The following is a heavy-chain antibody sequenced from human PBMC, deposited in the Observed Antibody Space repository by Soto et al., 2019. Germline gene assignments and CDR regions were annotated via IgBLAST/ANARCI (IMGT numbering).Heavy chain of an antibody. CDR2: INSDGSST. CDR1: GFTFSSYW. CDR3: AREGIVVVPAATNQQRYIFAEYFQH. J-gene: IGHJ1*01. Sequence: GESLKISCAASGFTFSSYWMHWVRQAPGKGLVWVSRINSDGSSTSYADSVKGRFTISRDNAKNTLYLQMNSLRAEDTAVYYCAREGIVVVPAATNQQRYIFAEYFQHWGQGTLVTVSS. D-gene: IGHD2-2*01. V-gene: IGHV3-74*01.